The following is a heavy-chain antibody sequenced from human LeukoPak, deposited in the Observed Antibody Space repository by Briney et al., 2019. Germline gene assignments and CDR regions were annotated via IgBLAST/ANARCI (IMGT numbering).Heavy chain of an antibody. V-gene: IGHV3-15*01. J-gene: IGHJ2*01. D-gene: IGHD6-19*01. CDR1: GFTFSNAW. Sequence: GGSLRLSCAASGFTFSNAWMSWVGQAPGKGLEWVGRIKSKTDGGTTDYAAPVEGRFSISRDDSKNTMSLQMNSLETEDTAVYYCTTGQWYWHFDLWGRGTRVTVSS. CDR2: IKSKTDGGTT. CDR3: TTGQWYWHFDL.